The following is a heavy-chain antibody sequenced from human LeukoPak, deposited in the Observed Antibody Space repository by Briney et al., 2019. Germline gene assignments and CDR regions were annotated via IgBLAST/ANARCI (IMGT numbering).Heavy chain of an antibody. Sequence: GGSLRLSCAASGFTFSNAWMSWVRQAPGKGLEWVGRIKSKTDGGTTDYAAPVKGRFTISRDDSKNTLYLQMNSLKTEDTAVYYGTTGDILTGYVSEFTRVVDYWGQGTLVTVSS. CDR2: IKSKTDGGTT. CDR1: GFTFSNAW. V-gene: IGHV3-15*01. J-gene: IGHJ4*02. D-gene: IGHD3-9*01. CDR3: TTGDILTGYVSEFTRVVDY.